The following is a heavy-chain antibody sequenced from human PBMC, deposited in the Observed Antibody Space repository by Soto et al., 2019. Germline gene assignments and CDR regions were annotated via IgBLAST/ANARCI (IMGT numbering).Heavy chain of an antibody. D-gene: IGHD6-19*01. CDR1: GFTFSDYY. Sequence: PGGSLRLSCAASGFTFSDYYMSWIRQAPGKGLEWVSYISSSGSTIYYADSVKGRFTISRDNAKNSLYLQMNSLRAEDTAVYYCARARPQGQWLVFDYWGQGTLVTVSX. J-gene: IGHJ4*02. CDR3: ARARPQGQWLVFDY. V-gene: IGHV3-11*01. CDR2: ISSSGSTI.